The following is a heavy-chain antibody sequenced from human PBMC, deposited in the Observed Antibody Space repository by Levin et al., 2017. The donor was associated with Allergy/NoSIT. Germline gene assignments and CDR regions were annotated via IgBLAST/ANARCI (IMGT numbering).Heavy chain of an antibody. CDR3: ARLFTADNPLRYFDGEGVYYFDY. CDR1: GGSISSSSYY. D-gene: IGHD3-9*01. Sequence: PSETLSLTCTVSGGSISSSSYYWGWIRQPPGQGLEWIGSIYYSGSTYYNPSLKSRVTISVDTSKNQFSLKLSSVTAADTAVYYCARLFTADNPLRYFDGEGVYYFDYWGQGTLVTVSS. J-gene: IGHJ4*02. V-gene: IGHV4-39*01. CDR2: IYYSGST.